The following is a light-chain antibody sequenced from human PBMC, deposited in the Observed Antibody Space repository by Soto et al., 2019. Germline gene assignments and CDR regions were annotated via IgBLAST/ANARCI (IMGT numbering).Light chain of an antibody. CDR2: GAS. Sequence: IQVTQSPTSLSASVGDRVTITCRASQPIGRYLNWFQHRPGKAPKILIYGASNLENGVPSRFSGSGSGTYFTLTISTLQPEDFATYYCQQSYSSSWTFGQGTKV. J-gene: IGKJ1*01. CDR1: QPIGRY. CDR3: QQSYSSSWT. V-gene: IGKV1-39*01.